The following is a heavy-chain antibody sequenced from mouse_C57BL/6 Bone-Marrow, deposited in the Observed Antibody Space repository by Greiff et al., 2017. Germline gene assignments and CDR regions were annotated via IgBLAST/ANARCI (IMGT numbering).Heavy chain of an antibody. Sequence: VQLQQSGPVLVKPGASVKMSCKASGYTFTDYYMNWVKQSHGKSLEWIGVINPYNGGTSYNQKFKGKATLTVDKSSSTAYMELNSLTSEDSAVYYCARPYDYENWYFDVWGTGTTVTVSS. CDR2: INPYNGGT. D-gene: IGHD2-4*01. V-gene: IGHV1-19*01. CDR1: GYTFTDYY. CDR3: ARPYDYENWYFDV. J-gene: IGHJ1*03.